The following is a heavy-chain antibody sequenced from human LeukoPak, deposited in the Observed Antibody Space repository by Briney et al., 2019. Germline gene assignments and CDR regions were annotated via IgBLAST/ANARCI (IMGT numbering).Heavy chain of an antibody. CDR1: GFTFSSYW. CDR2: IKQDGSEK. J-gene: IGHJ4*02. V-gene: IGHV3-7*01. Sequence: GGSLRLSCAASGFTFSSYWMSWVRQAPGKGLEWVANIKQDGSEKYYVDSVKGRFTISRDNAKNSLYLQMNSLRAEDTAVYYCANSLNWLEYYFDYWGQGTLVTVSS. CDR3: ANSLNWLEYYFDY. D-gene: IGHD1-20*01.